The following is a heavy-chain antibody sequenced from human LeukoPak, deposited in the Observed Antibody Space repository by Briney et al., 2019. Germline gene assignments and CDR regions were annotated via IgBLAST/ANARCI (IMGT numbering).Heavy chain of an antibody. CDR2: ISYDGRNT. J-gene: IGHJ1*01. Sequence: GGSLRLSCAASGFTFSSYAMHSVRQAPGKGLERVAVISYDGRNTINAQNVKGRFIITRDTSENTLYLQMNSLRAEDTAVYYCVRGARYCSGSSCYSAKCFQNWGQGTMVTVSS. CDR3: VRGARYCSGSSCYSAKCFQN. D-gene: IGHD2-15*01. CDR1: GFTFSSYA. V-gene: IGHV3-30*04.